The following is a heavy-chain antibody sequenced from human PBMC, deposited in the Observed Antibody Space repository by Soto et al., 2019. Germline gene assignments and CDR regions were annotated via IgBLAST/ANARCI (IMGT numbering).Heavy chain of an antibody. CDR1: GFTCSGYA. J-gene: IGHJ4*02. D-gene: IGHD3-22*01. Sequence: VGSLRLSSAAAGFTCSGYAMSWVRQAPGKGLEWVSAISGSGGSTYYADSVKGRFTISRDNSKNTLYLQMNSLRAEDTAVYYCANSYYDSSGHDYWGQGTLVTVSS. V-gene: IGHV3-23*01. CDR2: ISGSGGST. CDR3: ANSYYDSSGHDY.